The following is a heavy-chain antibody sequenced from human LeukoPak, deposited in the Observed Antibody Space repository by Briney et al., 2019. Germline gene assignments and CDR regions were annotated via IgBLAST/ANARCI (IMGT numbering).Heavy chain of an antibody. V-gene: IGHV3-21*01. CDR3: ARAPPWGIAAAGGDY. D-gene: IGHD6-13*01. J-gene: IGHJ4*02. CDR2: ISSSSSYI. CDR1: GFTFSNAW. Sequence: GGSLRLSCAASGFTFSNAWMSWVRQAPGKGLEWVSSISSSSSYIYYADSVKGRFTISRDNAKNSLYLQMNSLRAEDTAVYYCARAPPWGIAAAGGDYWGQGTLVTVSS.